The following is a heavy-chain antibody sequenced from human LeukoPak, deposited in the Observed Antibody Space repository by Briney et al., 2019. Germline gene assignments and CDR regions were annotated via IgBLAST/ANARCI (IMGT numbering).Heavy chain of an antibody. CDR2: IKSDSATI. Sequence: GGSLRLSCAASGFIFSHYSMNWVRQAPGKGLEWVAYIKSDSATIYYGDSVKGRFTISRDNAKNSLYLQMNSLRAEDTAVYYCARGVGSSSWSRHWFDPWGQGTLVTLPS. J-gene: IGHJ5*02. V-gene: IGHV3-48*04. CDR1: GFIFSHYS. D-gene: IGHD6-13*01. CDR3: ARGVGSSSWSRHWFDP.